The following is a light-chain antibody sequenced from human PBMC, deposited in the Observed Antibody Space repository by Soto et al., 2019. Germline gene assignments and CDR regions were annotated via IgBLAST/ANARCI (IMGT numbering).Light chain of an antibody. CDR2: AAS. J-gene: IGKJ3*01. CDR1: QSISSY. Sequence: DIQMTQSPSSLSASVGDRVTITCRSSQSISSYLNWYQQKPGKAPKFLIFAASSLQSEFPSRYSGSGSGTDFTRAIISLQPKDCATYFCQQRYSTPFTFGPGTKVDIK. V-gene: IGKV1-39*01. CDR3: QQRYSTPFT.